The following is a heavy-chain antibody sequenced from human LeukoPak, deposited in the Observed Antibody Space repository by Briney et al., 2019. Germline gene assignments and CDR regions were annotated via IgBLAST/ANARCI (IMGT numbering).Heavy chain of an antibody. CDR3: ARDLYGSGQVNYYYYMDV. CDR1: GFTFSSYE. J-gene: IGHJ6*03. V-gene: IGHV3-48*03. D-gene: IGHD3-10*01. CDR2: ISSSGSTI. Sequence: GGSLRLSCAASGFTFSSYEMNWVRQAPGKGLEWVSYISSSGSTIYYADSVKGRFTISRDNAKNSLYLQMSSLRAEDTAVYYCARDLYGSGQVNYYYYMDVWGKGTTVTISS.